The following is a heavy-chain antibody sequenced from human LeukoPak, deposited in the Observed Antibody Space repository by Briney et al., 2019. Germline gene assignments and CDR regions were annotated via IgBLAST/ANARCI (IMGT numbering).Heavy chain of an antibody. CDR1: GLIFSSYG. V-gene: IGHV3-30*02. CDR2: IRYDGSDT. CDR3: AKDAGRGAMVDY. Sequence: GGSLRLSCSASGLIFSSYGMHWVRQAPGKGLQWVAFIRYDGSDTHYADSVRGRFTASRDNSKNTLYLQMNSLRAEDTSVYYCAKDAGRGAMVDYWGQGTLVTVSS. D-gene: IGHD3-10*01. J-gene: IGHJ4*02.